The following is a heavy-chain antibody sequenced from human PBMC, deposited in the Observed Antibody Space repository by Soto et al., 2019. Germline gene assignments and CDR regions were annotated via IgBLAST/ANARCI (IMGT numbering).Heavy chain of an antibody. V-gene: IGHV1-69*02. CDR3: ARVYCSGGSCYSPYYYYYMDV. CDR2: IIPILGIA. J-gene: IGHJ6*03. CDR1: GGTFSSYT. Sequence: QVQLVQSGAEVKKPGSSVKVSCKASGGTFSSYTISWVRQAPGQGLEWMGRIIPILGIANYAQKFQGRVTITADKSPSTAYMELSSLRSEDTAVYYCARVYCSGGSCYSPYYYYYMDVWGKGTTVTVSS. D-gene: IGHD2-15*01.